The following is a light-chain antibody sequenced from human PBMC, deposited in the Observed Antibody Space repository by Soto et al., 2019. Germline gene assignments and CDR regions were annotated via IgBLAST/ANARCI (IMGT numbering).Light chain of an antibody. CDR2: GVS. V-gene: IGKV3-20*01. J-gene: IGKJ1*01. CDR1: QRVSSTS. Sequence: EIVLTQSPGTLSLSPGERATLSCRASQRVSSTSLAWYLQKPGQAPSLLIYGVSKRATGIPGRFSGSGSGTDFTLTISRLETDDLAVYYCQQYVGSPLTFGQGTKVEI. CDR3: QQYVGSPLT.